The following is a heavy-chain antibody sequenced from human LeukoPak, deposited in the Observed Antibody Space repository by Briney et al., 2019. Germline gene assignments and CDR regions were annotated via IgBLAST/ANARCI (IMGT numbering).Heavy chain of an antibody. CDR3: TTAGDFWSGYYTRFDY. CDR2: IKSKTDGGTT. V-gene: IGHV3-15*01. Sequence: PGGSLTLSCAASGFTFSNAWMSWVRQAPGNGLEWIGRIKSKTDGGTTDYAAPVQGRFTISRDDSKNTLYLQMNSLKTEDTAVYYCTTAGDFWSGYYTRFDYWGQGTQVTVSS. CDR1: GFTFSNAW. D-gene: IGHD3-3*01. J-gene: IGHJ4*02.